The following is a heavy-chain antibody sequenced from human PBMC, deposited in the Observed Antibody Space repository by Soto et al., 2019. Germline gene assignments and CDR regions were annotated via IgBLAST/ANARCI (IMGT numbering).Heavy chain of an antibody. CDR1: GGSISSYY. D-gene: IGHD3-10*01. V-gene: IGHV4-59*01. CDR3: ARDRSGSGRNYYYYYGMDV. Sequence: KTSETLSLTCTVSGGSISSYYWSWIRQPPGKGLEWIGYIYYSGSTNYNPSLKSRVTISVDTSKNQFSLKLSSVTAADTAVYYCARDRSGSGRNYYYYYGMDVWGQGTTVTVSS. J-gene: IGHJ6*02. CDR2: IYYSGST.